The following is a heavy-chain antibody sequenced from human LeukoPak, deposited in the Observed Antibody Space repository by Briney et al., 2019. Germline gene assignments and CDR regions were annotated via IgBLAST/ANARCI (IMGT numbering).Heavy chain of an antibody. CDR1: GFTFSSYW. CDR2: INTDGSST. V-gene: IGHV3-74*01. Sequence: QSGGSLRLSCAASGFTFSSYWMHWGRQVPGKGLVWVSRINTDGSSTSYADSVKGRFTISRDNAKNTLYLQMNSLRAEDTAVYYCAKRTAENCFDPWGQGTLVTVSS. J-gene: IGHJ5*02. D-gene: IGHD2-8*02. CDR3: AKRTAENCFDP.